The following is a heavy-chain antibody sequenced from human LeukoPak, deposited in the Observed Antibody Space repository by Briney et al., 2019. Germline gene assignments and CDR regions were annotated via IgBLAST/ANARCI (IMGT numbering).Heavy chain of an antibody. CDR3: APFNHDQNMFDQ. Sequence: GASVKVSCKASGYTFSDSYMHWVRQAPGHGLEWMGWVIPSSGGTTYAEKFQDRVAMTRDTSISTAYMELTRLTSDDTAVYYCAPFNHDQNMFDQWGQGTLVTVSS. CDR1: GYTFSDSY. V-gene: IGHV1-2*02. J-gene: IGHJ4*02. D-gene: IGHD2/OR15-2a*01. CDR2: VIPSSGGT.